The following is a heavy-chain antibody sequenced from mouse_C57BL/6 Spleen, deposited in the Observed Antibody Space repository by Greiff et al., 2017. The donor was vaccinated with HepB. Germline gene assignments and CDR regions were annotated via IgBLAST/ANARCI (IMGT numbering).Heavy chain of an antibody. Sequence: QVQLQQSGAELMKPGASVKLSCKATGYTFTGYWIEWVKQRPGHGLEWIGEILPGSGSTNYNEKFKGKATFTADTSSNTAYMQLSSLTTEDSAIYYCARGPPVTTVVATWYFDVWGTGTTVTVSS. CDR1: GYTFTGYW. J-gene: IGHJ1*03. D-gene: IGHD1-1*01. CDR2: ILPGSGST. V-gene: IGHV1-9*01. CDR3: ARGPPVTTVVATWYFDV.